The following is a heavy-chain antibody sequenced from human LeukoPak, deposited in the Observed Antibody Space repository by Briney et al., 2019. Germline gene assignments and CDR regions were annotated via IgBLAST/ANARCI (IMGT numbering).Heavy chain of an antibody. D-gene: IGHD3-16*01. Sequence: SETLSLTCTVSGGSISSYYWSWIRQPPGKGLEWIGYIYYSGSTNYNPSLKSRVTISVDTSKNQFSLKLSSVTAADTAVYYCARALLGEFPNYFDYWGQGTLVTVSS. J-gene: IGHJ4*02. CDR3: ARALLGEFPNYFDY. V-gene: IGHV4-59*08. CDR2: IYYSGST. CDR1: GGSISSYY.